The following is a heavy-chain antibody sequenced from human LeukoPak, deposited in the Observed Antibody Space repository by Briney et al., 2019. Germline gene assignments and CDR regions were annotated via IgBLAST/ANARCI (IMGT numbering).Heavy chain of an antibody. CDR2: INPNSGDT. Sequence: ASVKVSCKASGYTYTGYHMHWVRQAPGQGLEWMGRINPNSGDTNYAQKFQGRVTMTRDTSISTAYMELSRLRSDDTAVYYCARDYCSSTSCLFDYWGQGTLVTVSS. J-gene: IGHJ4*02. CDR1: GYTYTGYH. V-gene: IGHV1-2*06. D-gene: IGHD2-2*01. CDR3: ARDYCSSTSCLFDY.